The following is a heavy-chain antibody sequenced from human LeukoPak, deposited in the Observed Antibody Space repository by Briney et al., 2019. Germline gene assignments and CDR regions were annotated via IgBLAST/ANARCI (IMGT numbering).Heavy chain of an antibody. CDR3: ARGGIVVVPAAKLEVYYYYGMDV. V-gene: IGHV1-2*04. D-gene: IGHD2-2*01. CDR2: INPNSGGT. Sequence: ASVKVSCKASGYTFTGYYMHWVRQAPGQGLEWMGWINPNSGGTNYAQKFQGWVTMTRDTSISTAYMELSRLRSDDTAVYYCARGGIVVVPAAKLEVYYYYGMDVWGQGTTVTVSS. CDR1: GYTFTGYY. J-gene: IGHJ6*02.